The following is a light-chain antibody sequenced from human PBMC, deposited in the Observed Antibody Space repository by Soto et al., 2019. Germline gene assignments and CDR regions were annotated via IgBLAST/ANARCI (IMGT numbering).Light chain of an antibody. CDR3: QQNNKWPPVT. CDR1: QTISND. CDR2: GAS. J-gene: IGKJ4*01. V-gene: IGKV3-15*01. Sequence: EVVVTQSTATVSVSPGEGVTLSCRDSQTISNDLAWYQQKPGQAPRLLIYGASTRATGVPARFSGGGSGTEFTLTISSLQSEDFAFYYCQQNNKWPPVTFGGGTKVDIK.